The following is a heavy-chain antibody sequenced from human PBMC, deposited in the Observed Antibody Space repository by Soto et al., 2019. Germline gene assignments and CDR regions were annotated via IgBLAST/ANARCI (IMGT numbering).Heavy chain of an antibody. D-gene: IGHD3-10*01. CDR2: TIPMLGMA. CDR3: ATNYGSGSTAFDY. V-gene: IGHV1-69*02. Sequence: QVQLVQSGAEVKKPGSSVKVSCTASGDTFNFYTISWVRQAPGQGLEWMGRTIPMLGMADYPQKFQGRVTISADKSTSTVYMTLPRLRSEDTAVYYCATNYGSGSTAFDYWSQGTLVTVSS. J-gene: IGHJ4*02. CDR1: GDTFNFYT.